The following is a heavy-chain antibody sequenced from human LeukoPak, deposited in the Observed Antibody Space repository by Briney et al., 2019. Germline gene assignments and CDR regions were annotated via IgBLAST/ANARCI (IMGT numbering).Heavy chain of an antibody. CDR3: AKDIGYDSSGFLDY. D-gene: IGHD3-22*01. V-gene: IGHV3-9*01. J-gene: IGHJ4*02. CDR1: GFTFDDYA. Sequence: PGGSLRLSCAASGFTFDDYAMHWVRQAPGKGPEWVSGISWNSGSIGYADSVKGRFTISRDNAKNSLYLQMNSLRAEDTALYYCAKDIGYDSSGFLDYWGQGTLVTVSS. CDR2: ISWNSGSI.